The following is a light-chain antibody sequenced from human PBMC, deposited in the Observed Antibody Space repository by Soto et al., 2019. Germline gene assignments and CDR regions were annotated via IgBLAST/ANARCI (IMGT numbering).Light chain of an antibody. Sequence: DIQMTQSPSTLSGSVGDRVTITFRASQTISSWLAWYQQKPGKAPKLLIYKASTLKSGVPSRFSGSGSGTEFTLTISSLQPDDFATYYCQQNYRATPWTFGQGTKVDIK. J-gene: IGKJ1*01. CDR1: QTISSW. V-gene: IGKV1-5*03. CDR2: KAS. CDR3: QQNYRATPWT.